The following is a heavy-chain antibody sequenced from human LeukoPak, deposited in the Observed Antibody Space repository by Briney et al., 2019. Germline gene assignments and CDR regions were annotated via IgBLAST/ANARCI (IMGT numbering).Heavy chain of an antibody. V-gene: IGHV3-30-3*01. Sequence: GGSLRLSCAASGFTFSSYAMHWVRRAPGKGLEWVAVISYDGSNKYYADSVKGRFTISRDNSKNTLYLQMNSLRAEDTAVYYCARSGYSYGSYYFDYWGQGTLVTVSS. CDR1: GFTFSSYA. CDR2: ISYDGSNK. D-gene: IGHD5-18*01. J-gene: IGHJ4*02. CDR3: ARSGYSYGSYYFDY.